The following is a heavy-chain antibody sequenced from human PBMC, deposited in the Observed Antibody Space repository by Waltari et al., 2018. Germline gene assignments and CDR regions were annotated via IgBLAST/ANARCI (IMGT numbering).Heavy chain of an antibody. V-gene: IGHV1-3*01. Sequence: QVQLVQSGAEVKKPGASVKVSCKASGYTFPSYAMHWVRQAPGQRLEWMGWINAGNGNTKYSQKFQGRVTITRDTSASTAYMELSSLRSEDTAVYYCARGRGDGANFFFDYWGQGTLVTGSS. CDR3: ARGRGDGANFFFDY. D-gene: IGHD3-3*01. CDR2: INAGNGNT. J-gene: IGHJ4*02. CDR1: GYTFPSYA.